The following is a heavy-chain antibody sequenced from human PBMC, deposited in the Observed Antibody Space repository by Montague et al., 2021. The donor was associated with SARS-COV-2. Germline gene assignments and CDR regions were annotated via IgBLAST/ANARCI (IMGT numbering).Heavy chain of an antibody. CDR1: GGSISSSSYY. CDR3: ARKEMKYSSIWSTGGNWFDP. Sequence: SETLSLTCTVSGGSISSSSYYWGSIRQPPGKGLEWIGSIYYSGSTYYNPSLKSRVTISVDTSKNQFSLKLSSVTAADTAVYYCARKEMKYSSIWSTGGNWFDPGGQGTLVTVSS. CDR2: IYYSGST. J-gene: IGHJ5*02. V-gene: IGHV4-39*01. D-gene: IGHD6-13*01.